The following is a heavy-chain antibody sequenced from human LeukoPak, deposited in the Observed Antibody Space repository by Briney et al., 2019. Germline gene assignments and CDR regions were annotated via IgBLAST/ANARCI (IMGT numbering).Heavy chain of an antibody. J-gene: IGHJ6*03. CDR1: GGSISSYY. CDR3: ARTRHYYGSGSYPDYYYYYMDV. D-gene: IGHD3-10*01. Sequence: SETLSLTCTVSGGSISSYYWSWIRQPPGKGLEWIGYIYYSGSTNYNPSLKSRVTISVDTSKNQFSLKLSSVTAADTAVYYCARTRHYYGSGSYPDYYYYYMDVWGKGTTVTISS. CDR2: IYYSGST. V-gene: IGHV4-59*01.